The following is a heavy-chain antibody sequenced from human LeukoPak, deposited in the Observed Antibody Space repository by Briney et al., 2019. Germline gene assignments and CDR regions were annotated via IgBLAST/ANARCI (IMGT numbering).Heavy chain of an antibody. J-gene: IGHJ4*02. CDR2: IRQDGSEK. V-gene: IGHV3-7*02. Sequence: PGGALGLSCAASGFTFSSYWMSWVRQAPGEGLGWVANIRQDGSEKYYVDSVKGRFTISRDNAKNSLFLQVNSLRAEDTAVYYCARGTVNFDYWGQGTLVTVSS. D-gene: IGHD4-11*01. CDR3: ARGTVNFDY. CDR1: GFTFSSYW.